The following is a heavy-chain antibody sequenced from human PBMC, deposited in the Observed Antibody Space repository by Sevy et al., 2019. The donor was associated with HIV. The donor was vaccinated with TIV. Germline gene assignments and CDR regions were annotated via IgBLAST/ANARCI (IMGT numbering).Heavy chain of an antibody. CDR1: GFTFSSYA. CDR3: ERAGDVLGYSYDPHTITGMLFDY. D-gene: IGHD5-18*01. J-gene: IGHJ4*02. Sequence: GGSLRLSCAASGFTFSSYAMHWVRQAPGKGLEWVAVISYDGSNKYYADSVKGRFTISRDNSKNTLYLQMNSLGAEDTAGYYCERAGDVLGYSYDPHTITGMLFDYWGQGTLVTVSS. CDR2: ISYDGSNK. V-gene: IGHV3-30*04.